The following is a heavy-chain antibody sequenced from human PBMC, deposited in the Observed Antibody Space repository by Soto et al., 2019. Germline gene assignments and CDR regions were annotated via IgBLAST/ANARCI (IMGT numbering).Heavy chain of an antibody. V-gene: IGHV1-69*12. CDR1: GGTFSSYA. D-gene: IGHD2-21*02. Sequence: QVQLVQSGAEVKKPGSSVKVSCKASGGTFSSYAISWVRQAPGQGLEWMGGIIPIFGTANYAQKFQGRVTITADESTSTAYMELSSLRSEDTAVYYCERDEGIAYCGGDCSYYYGMDVWGQGTTVTVSS. CDR2: IIPIFGTA. CDR3: ERDEGIAYCGGDCSYYYGMDV. J-gene: IGHJ6*02.